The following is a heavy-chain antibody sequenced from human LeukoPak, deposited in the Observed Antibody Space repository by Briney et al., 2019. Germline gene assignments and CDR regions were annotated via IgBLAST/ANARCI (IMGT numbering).Heavy chain of an antibody. CDR1: GYTFTTYG. CDR3: ARDRAVVVAATDY. CDR2: ISPYNGNT. Sequence: ASVKVSCKASGYTFTTYGISWVRQAPGQGLEWMGWISPYNGNTNYAQKLQGRVTMTTDTSTSTAYMEMRSLRSDDTAVYYCARDRAVVVAATDYWGQGTLVTVSS. J-gene: IGHJ4*02. V-gene: IGHV1-18*01. D-gene: IGHD2-15*01.